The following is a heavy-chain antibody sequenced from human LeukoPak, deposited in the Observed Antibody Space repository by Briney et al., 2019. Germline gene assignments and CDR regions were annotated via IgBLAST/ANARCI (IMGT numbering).Heavy chain of an antibody. J-gene: IGHJ4*02. D-gene: IGHD6-19*01. Sequence: ASVKVSCKASGYTFTSYDINWVRQATGQGLEWMGWMNPNSGNTGYAQKFQGRVTMTRNTSISTAYTELSSLRSEDTAVYYCARGRGRQQWLVPVNWGQGTLVTVSS. CDR3: ARGRGRQQWLVPVN. V-gene: IGHV1-8*01. CDR1: GYTFTSYD. CDR2: MNPNSGNT.